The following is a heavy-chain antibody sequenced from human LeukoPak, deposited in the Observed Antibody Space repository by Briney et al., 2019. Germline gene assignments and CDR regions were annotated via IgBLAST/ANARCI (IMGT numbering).Heavy chain of an antibody. J-gene: IGHJ4*02. V-gene: IGHV4-34*01. CDR2: IYPSGAT. Sequence: SETLSLTCAVSGGSFSANYWSWIRQPPGGGLEWIAEIYPSGATQYNPSLTGRVAISADRSKSQFSLRLSSVTAADTAVYYCAGYQLWFQNDVWGQGTLVTVSS. D-gene: IGHD3-22*01. CDR1: GGSFSANY. CDR3: AGYQLWFQNDV.